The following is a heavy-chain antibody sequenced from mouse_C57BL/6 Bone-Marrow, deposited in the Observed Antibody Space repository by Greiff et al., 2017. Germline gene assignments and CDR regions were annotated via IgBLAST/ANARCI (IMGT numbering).Heavy chain of an antibody. J-gene: IGHJ3*01. CDR2: ILPSIGRT. Sequence: QVQLKESGSELRSPGSSVKLSCKDFDSEVFPIAYMSWVRQKPGHGFEWIGGILPSIGRTIYGEKFEDKATLDADTLSNTAYLELNSLTSVVSGMYYCARGDSNLYAYWGQGTLVTVSA. V-gene: IGHV15-2*01. CDR1: DSEVFPIAY. D-gene: IGHD2-5*01. CDR3: ARGDSNLYAY.